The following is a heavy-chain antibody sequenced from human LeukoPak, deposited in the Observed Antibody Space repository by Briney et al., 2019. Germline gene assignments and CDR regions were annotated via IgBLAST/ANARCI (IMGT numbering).Heavy chain of an antibody. CDR3: ARGHYYGSGSYGE. D-gene: IGHD3-10*01. CDR1: GGSFSGYY. CDR2: INHSGST. J-gene: IGHJ4*02. Sequence: SETLSLTCAVYGGSFSGYYWSWIRQPPGKGLEWIGEINHSGSTNYNPSLKSRVTISVDTSKNQFSLKLSPVTAADTAVYYCARGHYYGSGSYGEWGQGTLVTVSS. V-gene: IGHV4-34*01.